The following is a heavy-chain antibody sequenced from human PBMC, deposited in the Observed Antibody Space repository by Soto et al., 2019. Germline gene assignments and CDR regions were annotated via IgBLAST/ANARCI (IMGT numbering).Heavy chain of an antibody. Sequence: GGSLRLSCAASGFTFSSYAMSWVRQAPGKGLEWVSAISGSGGSTYYADSVKGRFTISRDNSKNTLYLQMNSLRAEDTAVYYCAKAGVDIVATESYYYYMDVWGKGTTVTVSS. CDR3: AKAGVDIVATESYYYYMDV. D-gene: IGHD5-12*01. J-gene: IGHJ6*03. V-gene: IGHV3-23*01. CDR1: GFTFSSYA. CDR2: ISGSGGST.